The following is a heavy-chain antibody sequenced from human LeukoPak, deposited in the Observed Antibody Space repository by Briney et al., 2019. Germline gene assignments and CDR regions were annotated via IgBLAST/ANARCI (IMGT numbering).Heavy chain of an antibody. CDR2: IEPEGIEK. Sequence: PGGSLRLSCVAFGFTFSRHGMNWVRQAPGKGLEWVANIEPEGIEKYYVDSVKGRFTISRDNARNFLYLQMNGLRAEDTAVYYCARRSYVNSGYFDYWGQGTLVTVSS. J-gene: IGHJ4*02. D-gene: IGHD3-16*01. CDR1: GFTFSRHG. CDR3: ARRSYVNSGYFDY. V-gene: IGHV3-7*01.